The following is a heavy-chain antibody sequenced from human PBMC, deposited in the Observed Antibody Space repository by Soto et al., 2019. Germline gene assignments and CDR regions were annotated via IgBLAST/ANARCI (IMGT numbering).Heavy chain of an antibody. V-gene: IGHV4-34*01. J-gene: IGHJ6*02. CDR2: IIPTGST. Sequence: SETLSLTCAVSGASVSGQYWSWIRQPPGKGLEWVGEIIPTGSTTYNPSLKSRLSFSLDTSKNHFSLNLSSVSVADAAVFYCARGGITMAWNYYYYGMDVWGQGTTVTVSS. CDR3: ARGGITMAWNYYYYGMDV. D-gene: IGHD3-10*01. CDR1: GASVSGQY.